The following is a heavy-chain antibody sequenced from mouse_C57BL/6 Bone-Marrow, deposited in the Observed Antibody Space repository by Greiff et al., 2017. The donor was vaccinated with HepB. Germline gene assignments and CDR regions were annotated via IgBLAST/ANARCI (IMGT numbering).Heavy chain of an antibody. V-gene: IGHV5-2*01. D-gene: IGHD2-5*01. J-gene: IGHJ2*01. CDR3: GRQALYYSNGY. Sequence: EVHLVESGGGLVQPGESLKLSCESNEYEFPSHDMSWVRKTPEKRLELVAAINSDGGSTYYPDTMERRFIITRDNTKKTLYLQLSSLRSEDTALYYCGRQALYYSNGYWSQGTTLTVSS. CDR2: INSDGGST. CDR1: EYEFPSHD.